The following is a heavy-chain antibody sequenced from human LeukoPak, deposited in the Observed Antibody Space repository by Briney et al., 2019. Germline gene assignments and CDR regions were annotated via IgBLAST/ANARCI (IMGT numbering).Heavy chain of an antibody. J-gene: IGHJ4*02. CDR2: ISRSSSTI. Sequence: GGSLRPSCAASGFTFSSYSMNWVRQAPGKGLEWVSYISRSSSTIYYADSVRGRFTVSRDNAKNSLYLQMNSLRAEDTAVYYCARVFPDLGFYGSGSYWDWGQGILVTVSS. V-gene: IGHV3-48*01. CDR3: ARVFPDLGFYGSGSYWD. CDR1: GFTFSSYS. D-gene: IGHD3-10*01.